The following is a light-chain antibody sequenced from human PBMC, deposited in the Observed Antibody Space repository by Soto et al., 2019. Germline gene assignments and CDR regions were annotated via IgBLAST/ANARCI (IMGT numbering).Light chain of an antibody. J-gene: IGLJ1*01. V-gene: IGLV2-14*03. CDR3: CSYTTSNTRQIV. CDR2: DVS. Sequence: QSALTQPASVSGSPGQSITISCTGTSSDVGGYNYVSWYQHHPCKAPKLMIYDVSNRPSGVSNRFSGSKSGNTASLTISGLQPEDEADYYCCSYTTSNTRQIVFGTGTKVTVL. CDR1: SSDVGGYNY.